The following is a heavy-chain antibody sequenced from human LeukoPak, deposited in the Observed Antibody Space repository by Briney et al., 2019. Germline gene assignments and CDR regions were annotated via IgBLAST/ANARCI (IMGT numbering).Heavy chain of an antibody. CDR3: ARDSGFYDSSGYSGY. CDR2: INPNSGGT. V-gene: IGHV1-2*02. Sequence: GASVKVSCKASGYTFTGYYMHWVRQAPGQGLEWMGWINPNSGGTNYAQKFQGRVTMTRDTSISTAYMELSRLRSDDTAVYYCARDSGFYDSSGYSGYWGQGTLVTVSS. D-gene: IGHD3-22*01. J-gene: IGHJ4*02. CDR1: GYTFTGYY.